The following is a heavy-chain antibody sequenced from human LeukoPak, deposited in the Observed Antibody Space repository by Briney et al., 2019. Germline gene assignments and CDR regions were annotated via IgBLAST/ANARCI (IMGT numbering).Heavy chain of an antibody. CDR1: GFTFRGFW. J-gene: IGHJ4*02. CDR2: IKQDRSET. V-gene: IGHV3-7*05. D-gene: IGHD2-15*01. CDR3: GARRSGGGSLPLHY. Sequence: PAESLRLSCVISGFTFRGFWMSWVRQAPGKGVEWVADIKQDRSETHYVDSVKGRFTISRDTAKNTLYLQMNSLGVEATAVFYCGARRSGGGSLPLHYWGEGSLVTVSS.